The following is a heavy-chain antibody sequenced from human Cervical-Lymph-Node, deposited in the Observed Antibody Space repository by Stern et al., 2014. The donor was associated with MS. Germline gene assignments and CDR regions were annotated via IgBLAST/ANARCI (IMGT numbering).Heavy chain of an antibody. CDR2: IIPMYGTA. V-gene: IGHV1-69*01. CDR3: AREATAHSGTFDF. D-gene: IGHD1-14*01. CDR1: GGSFSSYV. J-gene: IGHJ4*02. Sequence: VQLEESGAEMKKPGSSVKVSCKASGGSFSSYVVNWVRQAPGQRPEWMGGIIPMYGTANYAQEFQGRLTLIADESTSTAYMELISLTSEDTAMYYCAREATAHSGTFDFWGQGTLVTVSS.